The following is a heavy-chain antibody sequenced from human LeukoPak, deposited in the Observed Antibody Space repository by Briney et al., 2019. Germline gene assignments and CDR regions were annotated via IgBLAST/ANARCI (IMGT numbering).Heavy chain of an antibody. CDR2: ISAYNGNT. J-gene: IGHJ6*03. V-gene: IGHV1-18*01. Sequence: ASVKVSCKASGYTFTSYGISWVRQALGQGLEWMGWISAYNGNTNYAQKLQGRVTMTTDTSTSTVYMELRSLRSDDTAVYYCAREVDYDFWSGYLYYYYMDVWGKGTTVTVSS. D-gene: IGHD3-3*01. CDR3: AREVDYDFWSGYLYYYYMDV. CDR1: GYTFTSYG.